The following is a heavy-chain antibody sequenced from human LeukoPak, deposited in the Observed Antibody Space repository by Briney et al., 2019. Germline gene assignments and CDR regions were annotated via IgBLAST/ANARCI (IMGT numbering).Heavy chain of an antibody. J-gene: IGHJ4*02. V-gene: IGHV1-8*03. CDR1: VYTCTSYD. Sequence: ASVKVSCKASVYTCTSYDINWVRQSTGQGLEWMGWMNPNSGNTGYAQKFQGRVTITRNTSISTAYMELSSLRSEDTAVYYCARAVLSGILEWSHIPNWGQGTLVTVSS. CDR2: MNPNSGNT. CDR3: ARAVLSGILEWSHIPN. D-gene: IGHD3-3*01.